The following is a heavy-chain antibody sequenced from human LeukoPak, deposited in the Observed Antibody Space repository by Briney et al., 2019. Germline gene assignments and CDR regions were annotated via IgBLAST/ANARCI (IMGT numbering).Heavy chain of an antibody. V-gene: IGHV4-61*02. J-gene: IGHJ4*02. CDR3: ARVRIAVAGTFYFDY. CDR1: SGSINSGRYY. CDR2: IDTSGST. Sequence: SETLSLTCTVSSGSINSGRYYWTWIRQPAGKGLEWIGRIDTSGSTYYNPSLKSRVTISVDTSKNQFSLKLSSVTAADTAVYYCARVRIAVAGTFYFDYWGQGTLVTVSS. D-gene: IGHD6-19*01.